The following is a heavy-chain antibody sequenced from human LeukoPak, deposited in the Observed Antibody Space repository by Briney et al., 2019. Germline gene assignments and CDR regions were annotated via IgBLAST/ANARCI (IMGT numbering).Heavy chain of an antibody. CDR1: GFTFNSYA. V-gene: IGHV3-30*04. CDR3: ARGAYGSGSYGDNWFDP. Sequence: PGGSLRLSWAASGFTFNSYAMHWVRQGPGKGLEWGAVISYVGSNKYYADSVKGRFTISRDNSKNTLYLQMNSLRAEDTAVYYCARGAYGSGSYGDNWFDPWGQGTLVTVSS. CDR2: ISYVGSNK. J-gene: IGHJ5*02. D-gene: IGHD3-10*01.